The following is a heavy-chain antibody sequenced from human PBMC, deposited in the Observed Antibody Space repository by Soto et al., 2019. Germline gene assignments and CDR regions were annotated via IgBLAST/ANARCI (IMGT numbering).Heavy chain of an antibody. V-gene: IGHV3-23*01. Sequence: GGSLRLSCAASGFPFSSYAMSWVRQSPGKGLEWVSSISVSGGSTYYADSVKGRFTISRDNSKNTLYLQMNSLRAEDTAVYYCAKSDSLDYWGQGTFVTVSS. CDR1: GFPFSSYA. D-gene: IGHD2-21*02. J-gene: IGHJ4*02. CDR2: ISVSGGST. CDR3: AKSDSLDY.